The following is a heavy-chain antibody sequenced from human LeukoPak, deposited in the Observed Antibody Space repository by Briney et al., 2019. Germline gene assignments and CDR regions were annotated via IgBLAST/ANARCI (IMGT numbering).Heavy chain of an antibody. CDR1: GYTFTSYY. V-gene: IGHV1-46*01. J-gene: IGHJ5*02. CDR2: INPSGGST. D-gene: IGHD3-3*01. Sequence: ASVKVSCKASGYTFTSYYMHWVRQAPGQGLEWMGIINPSGGSTSYAQKFQGRVTMTRDTSISTAYMELSRLRSDDTAVYYCARAISYDFWSGYSFGGYWFDPWGQGTLVTVSS. CDR3: ARAISYDFWSGYSFGGYWFDP.